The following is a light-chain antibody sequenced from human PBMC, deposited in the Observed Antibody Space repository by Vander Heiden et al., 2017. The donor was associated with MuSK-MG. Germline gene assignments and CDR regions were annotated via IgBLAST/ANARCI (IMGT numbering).Light chain of an antibody. J-gene: IGKJ5*01. CDR3: QQRKNWPPIT. CDR2: DAS. Sequence: ETVLTQSPATLSLSPGERATLSCRASQSVSIYLAWYQQKPGQAPRLLIYDASNRATDIPPRFSGSGSGTDFTLTISSLEPEDFAVYYCQQRKNWPPITFGQGTRLEMK. CDR1: QSVSIY. V-gene: IGKV3-11*01.